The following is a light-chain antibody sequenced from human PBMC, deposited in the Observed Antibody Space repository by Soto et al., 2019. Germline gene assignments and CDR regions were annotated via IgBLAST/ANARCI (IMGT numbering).Light chain of an antibody. CDR3: KQYGSSPWT. CDR2: GAS. CDR1: QSVSSSY. V-gene: IGKV3-20*01. J-gene: IGKJ1*01. Sequence: EIVLTQSPGTLSLSPGERATLSCRASQSVSSSYLAWYQQKPGQAPRLLIYGASSRATGIPDRFSGSGSGTDFTLTISSMEPEDFAVYYCKQYGSSPWTFGQGTKVHIK.